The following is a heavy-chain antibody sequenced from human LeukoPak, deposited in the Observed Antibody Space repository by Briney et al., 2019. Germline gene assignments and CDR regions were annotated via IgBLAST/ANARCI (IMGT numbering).Heavy chain of an antibody. CDR2: INANSGGT. CDR1: GYTFTGYY. Sequence: GASVKVSCKASGYTFTGYYMHWVRQAPGQGLEWMGWINANSGGTNYAQKFQGRVTMTRDTSISTAYMELSRLRSDDTAVYYCARGSSSWYLRLDYWGQGTLVTVSS. V-gene: IGHV1-2*02. J-gene: IGHJ4*02. CDR3: ARGSSSWYLRLDY. D-gene: IGHD6-13*01.